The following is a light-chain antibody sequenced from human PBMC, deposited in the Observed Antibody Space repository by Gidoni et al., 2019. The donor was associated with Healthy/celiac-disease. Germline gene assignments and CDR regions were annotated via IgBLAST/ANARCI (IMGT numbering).Light chain of an antibody. CDR2: AAS. Sequence: QMHRPPSSRSASVGDRVTITCRASQGISNYFAWDQQKPGKVPKLLIDAASTLQSVVPSRFSGSGSGTYFTLTISSLQPEDVATYYCQKYNSAPPGFTFGPXTKVDIK. J-gene: IGKJ3*01. V-gene: IGKV1-27*01. CDR1: QGISNY. CDR3: QKYNSAPPGFT.